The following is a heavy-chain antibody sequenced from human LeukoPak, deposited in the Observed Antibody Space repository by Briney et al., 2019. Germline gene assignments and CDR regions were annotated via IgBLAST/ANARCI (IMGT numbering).Heavy chain of an antibody. D-gene: IGHD3-10*01. Sequence: GGSLSLSCVASGFTFSSYAMSWVRQAPGKGLEWVSVISDSGGSTYYADSVKGRFTISRDNSKNTLYLQMNSLRAEDTAVYYCARVRGHDDYYVDYWGQGTLVTVSS. CDR3: ARVRGHDDYYVDY. CDR1: GFTFSSYA. CDR2: ISDSGGST. V-gene: IGHV3-23*01. J-gene: IGHJ4*02.